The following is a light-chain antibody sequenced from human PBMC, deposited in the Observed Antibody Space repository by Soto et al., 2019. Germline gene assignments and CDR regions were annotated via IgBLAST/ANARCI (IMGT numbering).Light chain of an antibody. CDR2: GAS. J-gene: IGKJ1*01. Sequence: EIVMTQSPATLSVSPGEGATLSCRASQSVSSDLAWYQHKPGQAPRLLIYGASTRATGIPARFSGRGSGTEFTLTISSLQSVDFAVYYCQQYDKWPQTFGQGTKVDIK. V-gene: IGKV3D-15*01. CDR3: QQYDKWPQT. CDR1: QSVSSD.